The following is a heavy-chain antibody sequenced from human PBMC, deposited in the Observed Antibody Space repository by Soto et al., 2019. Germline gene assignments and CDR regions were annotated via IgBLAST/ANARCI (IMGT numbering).Heavy chain of an antibody. CDR1: GGSISSGGYY. Sequence: PSETLSLTCTVSGGSISSGGYYWSWIRQHPGKGLEWIGYIYYSGSTYYNPSLKSRVSISVDTSKNQFSLNLSSVTAAGTAVYYCARFPQTDLDSSGYFLFDYWGQGTLVTVSS. J-gene: IGHJ4*02. V-gene: IGHV4-31*03. CDR2: IYYSGST. D-gene: IGHD3-22*01. CDR3: ARFPQTDLDSSGYFLFDY.